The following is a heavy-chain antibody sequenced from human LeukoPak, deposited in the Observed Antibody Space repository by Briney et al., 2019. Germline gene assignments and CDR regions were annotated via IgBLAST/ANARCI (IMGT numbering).Heavy chain of an antibody. D-gene: IGHD1/OR15-1a*01. CDR3: ARAIQYNWNRSDNWFDP. CDR2: ISAYNGNT. Sequence: ASVKVSCKASGYTFTGYYIHWVRQAPGQGLEWMGWISAYNGNTNYAQKLQGRVTMTTDTSTSTAYMELRSLRSDDTAVYYCARAIQYNWNRSDNWFDPWGQGTLVTVSS. V-gene: IGHV1-18*04. J-gene: IGHJ5*02. CDR1: GYTFTGYY.